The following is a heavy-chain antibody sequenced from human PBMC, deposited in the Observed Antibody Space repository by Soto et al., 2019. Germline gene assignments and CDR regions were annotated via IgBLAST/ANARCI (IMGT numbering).Heavy chain of an antibody. J-gene: IGHJ3*02. V-gene: IGHV1-18*01. CDR1: GYTFTSYG. CDR2: MSAYNGNT. Sequence: ASVKVSCKASGYTFTSYGISWVRQAPGQGLEWMGWMSAYNGNTNYAQQLQGRVTMTTDTSTSTGYMELRSLRSDDTAVYYCAGDIGGWYNAFDIWGQGTMVTVSS. CDR3: AGDIGGWYNAFDI. D-gene: IGHD6-19*01.